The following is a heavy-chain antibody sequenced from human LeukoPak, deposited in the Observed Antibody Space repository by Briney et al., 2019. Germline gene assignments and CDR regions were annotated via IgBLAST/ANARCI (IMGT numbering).Heavy chain of an antibody. D-gene: IGHD3-3*01. CDR2: IHYSGST. V-gene: IGHV4-59*01. J-gene: IGHJ4*02. Sequence: SETLSLTCTVSGGSINSYYWSWIRQPPGKGLEWIGYIHYSGSTNYNPSLKSRVTISVDTSKNQFSLKLSSVTAADTAVYYCARAAVRVVAARAYYFDYWGQGTLVTVSS. CDR3: ARAAVRVVAARAYYFDY. CDR1: GGSINSYY.